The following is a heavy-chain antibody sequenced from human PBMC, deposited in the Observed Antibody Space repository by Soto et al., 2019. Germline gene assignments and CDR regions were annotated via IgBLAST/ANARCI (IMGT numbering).Heavy chain of an antibody. CDR2: INPIFGTA. D-gene: IGHD6-25*01. CDR1: GYTFTAYH. Sequence: QVQLVQSGAEVKKPGASVKVTCKASGYTFTAYHIHWVRQAPGQGLEWMGWINPIFGTANYAQKFQGRVTITADKSTSTAYMELSSLRSEDTAVYYCASAAHYYYYYGMDVWGQGTTVTVSS. J-gene: IGHJ6*02. V-gene: IGHV1-69*06. CDR3: ASAAHYYYYYGMDV.